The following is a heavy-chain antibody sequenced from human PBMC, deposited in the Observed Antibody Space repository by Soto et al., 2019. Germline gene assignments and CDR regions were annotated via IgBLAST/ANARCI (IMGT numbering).Heavy chain of an antibody. CDR3: ARVKPHDFWSGYTWFDP. CDR2: IYYSGST. CDR1: GGSISSYY. Sequence: SDTLSLTCTVSGGSISSYYWSWIRQPPGKGLEWTGYIYYSGSTNYNPSLKSRVTISVDTSKTQFSLKLSSVTAADTAVYYCARVKPHDFWSGYTWFDPWGQGTLVTVSS. J-gene: IGHJ5*02. V-gene: IGHV4-59*12. D-gene: IGHD3-3*01.